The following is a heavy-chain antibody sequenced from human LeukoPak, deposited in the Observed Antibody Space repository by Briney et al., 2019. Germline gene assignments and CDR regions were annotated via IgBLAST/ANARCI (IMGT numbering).Heavy chain of an antibody. V-gene: IGHV4-39*07. J-gene: IGHJ4*02. CDR1: GGSISSSSYY. Sequence: SETLSLTCTVSGGSISSSSYYWGWIRQPPGKGLEWIGSIYYRGSTYYNPSLKSRVTISVDTSKNQFSLKLSSVTAADTAVYYCARHRSGWLQSSFDYWGQGTLVTVSS. CDR2: IYYRGST. CDR3: ARHRSGWLQSSFDY. D-gene: IGHD5-24*01.